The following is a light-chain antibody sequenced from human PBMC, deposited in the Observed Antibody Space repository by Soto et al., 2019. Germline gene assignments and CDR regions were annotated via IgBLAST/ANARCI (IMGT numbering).Light chain of an antibody. V-gene: IGKV1-33*01. Sequence: DLQMTQSPSSLSSSLGDRVTITCQASQDISNYLNWYQQKPGKAPKLLIYDASNLETGVPSRFSGSGSGTDFTFTISSLRPEDTATYYCQQYDNLPLTVGPGTKVDI. CDR3: QQYDNLPLT. CDR2: DAS. J-gene: IGKJ3*01. CDR1: QDISNY.